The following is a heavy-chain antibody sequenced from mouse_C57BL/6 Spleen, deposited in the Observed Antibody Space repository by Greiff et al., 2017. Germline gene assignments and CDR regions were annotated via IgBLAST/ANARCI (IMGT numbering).Heavy chain of an antibody. J-gene: IGHJ2*01. CDR1: GYAFTNYL. CDR3: ARGIYYGNPYYFDY. D-gene: IGHD2-1*01. V-gene: IGHV1-54*01. Sequence: QVQLQQSGAELVRPGTSVKVSCKASGYAFTNYLIEWVKQRPGQGLEWIGVINPGSGGTNYNEKFKGKGTLTADKSSSTAYMQLSSLTSEDSAVYFCARGIYYGNPYYFDYRGQGTTLTVSS. CDR2: INPGSGGT.